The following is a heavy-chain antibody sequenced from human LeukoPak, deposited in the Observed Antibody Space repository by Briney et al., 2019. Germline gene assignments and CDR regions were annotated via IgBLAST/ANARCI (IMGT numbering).Heavy chain of an antibody. D-gene: IGHD5-12*01. CDR1: GFTFSDYY. CDR3: ASDIVATSGDF. J-gene: IGHJ4*02. Sequence: GGSLRLSCAATGFTFSDYYMSWIRQAPGKGLEWVAYITSSGDDIYYADSVKGRFTISRDNAKNALFLRMSSLRVEDTATYYCASDIVATSGDFWGQGTLVSVSS. V-gene: IGHV3-11*01. CDR2: ITSSGDDI.